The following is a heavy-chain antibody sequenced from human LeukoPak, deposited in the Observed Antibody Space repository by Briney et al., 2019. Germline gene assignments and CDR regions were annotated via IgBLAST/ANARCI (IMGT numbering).Heavy chain of an antibody. V-gene: IGHV3-53*04. J-gene: IGHJ3*02. CDR2: IYSGGST. D-gene: IGHD1-26*01. CDR3: ARAQYSGSPGAFDI. Sequence: GGSLRLSCAASGFTFSSYAMSWVRQAPGKGLEWVSVIYSGGSTYCADSVKGRFTISRHNSKNTLYLQMNSLRAEDTAVYYCARAQYSGSPGAFDIWGQGTMVTVSS. CDR1: GFTFSSYA.